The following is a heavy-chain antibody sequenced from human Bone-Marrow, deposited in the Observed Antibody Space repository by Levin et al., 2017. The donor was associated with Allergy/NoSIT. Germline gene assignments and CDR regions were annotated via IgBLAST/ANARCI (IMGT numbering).Heavy chain of an antibody. CDR1: GFTFSSYA. CDR3: AKSYVWGSYRSPFDAFDI. J-gene: IGHJ3*02. Sequence: PGGSLRLSCAASGFTFSSYAMSWVRQAPGKGLEWVSAISGSGGSTYYADSVKGRFTISRDNSKNTLYLQMNSLRAEDTAVYYCAKSYVWGSYRSPFDAFDIWGQGTMVTVSS. D-gene: IGHD3-16*02. CDR2: ISGSGGST. V-gene: IGHV3-23*01.